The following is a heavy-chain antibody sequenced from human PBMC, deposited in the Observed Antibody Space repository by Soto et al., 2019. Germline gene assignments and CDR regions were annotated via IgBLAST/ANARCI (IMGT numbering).Heavy chain of an antibody. CDR3: AREDAADGTCREDVFDI. Sequence: QVHLVQSGAEVKKPGSSVKVSCKAPGGTFSNHAITWVRQAPGQGLEWMGRIIPIFSTTNYAHKFQGRVTMTADASTITAYLELSSLKQDDTAVYDCAREDAADGTCREDVFDIWGQGTLVTVSS. CDR2: IIPIFSTT. D-gene: IGHD6-13*01. CDR1: GGTFSNHA. V-gene: IGHV1-69*12. J-gene: IGHJ3*02.